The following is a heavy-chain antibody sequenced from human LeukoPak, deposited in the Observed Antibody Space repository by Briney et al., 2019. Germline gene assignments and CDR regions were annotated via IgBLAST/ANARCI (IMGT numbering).Heavy chain of an antibody. V-gene: IGHV4-38-2*01. J-gene: IGHJ4*02. CDR2: IFHSGNS. Sequence: SETLSLTCAVSSYSISSDSYWGWIRQSPGKGLGWVGSIFHSGNSYYNPSLKSRLTMSVDTSKNQFSLKLTSVTAADTALYYCAIVTYVDDMLYQYFDYWGQGILVTVSS. CDR1: SYSISSDSY. CDR3: AIVTYVDDMLYQYFDY. D-gene: IGHD4-17*01.